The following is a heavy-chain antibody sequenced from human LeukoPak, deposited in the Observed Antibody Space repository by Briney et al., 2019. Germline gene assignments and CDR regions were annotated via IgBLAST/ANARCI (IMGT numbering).Heavy chain of an antibody. CDR2: TYYTGST. CDR3: ARLSKGRYFDYIFDH. CDR1: GGSVSSYEYY. D-gene: IGHD3-9*01. J-gene: IGHJ4*02. V-gene: IGHV4-39*01. Sequence: SETLSLTCTVSGGSVSSYEYYWGWIRQPPGKGLEWVGNTYYTGSTYYNPSLRSRVTTSVDTSKNQFSLKMSSVTAADTAVYCCARLSKGRYFDYIFDHWGQGTVVTVPS.